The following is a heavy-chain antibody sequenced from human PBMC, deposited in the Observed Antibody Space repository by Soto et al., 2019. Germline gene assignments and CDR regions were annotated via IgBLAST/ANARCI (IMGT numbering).Heavy chain of an antibody. CDR2: MNPNSGNT. Sequence: GASVKVSCKASGDTFTANYIHWVRQAPGQGLEWMGWMNPNSGNTGYAQKFQGRVTMTRNTSISTAYMELSSLRSEDTAVYYCARSFVGGSSNAESYYYYGMDVWGQGTTVTVSS. J-gene: IGHJ6*02. V-gene: IGHV1-8*02. CDR3: ARSFVGGSSNAESYYYYGMDV. CDR1: GDTFTANY. D-gene: IGHD2-15*01.